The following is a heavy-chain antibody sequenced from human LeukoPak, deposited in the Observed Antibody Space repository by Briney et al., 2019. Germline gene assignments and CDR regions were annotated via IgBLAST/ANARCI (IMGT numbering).Heavy chain of an antibody. CDR3: AELGITMIGGV. J-gene: IGHJ6*04. CDR1: GFTFSSYW. CDR2: INSDGSST. Sequence: GGSLRLSCAASGFTFSSYWMHWVRQAPGKGLVWVSRINSDGSSTSYADSVKGRFTISRDNAQKSVYLQINSLRVGDTAVYYCAELGITMIGGVWGKGTTVTISS. D-gene: IGHD3-10*02. V-gene: IGHV3-74*01.